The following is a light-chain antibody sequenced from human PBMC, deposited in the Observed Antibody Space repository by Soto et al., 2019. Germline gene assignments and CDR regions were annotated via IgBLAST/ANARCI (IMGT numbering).Light chain of an antibody. V-gene: IGLV7-46*01. CDR1: TGPVTGGHY. CDR3: LLYYNAVRV. CDR2: DTV. J-gene: IGLJ3*02. Sequence: QTVVTQEPSLTVSPGGTVTLTCGSSTGPVTGGHYPYWFQQKPGQAPKILISDTVNRASWTPVRFSGSLLGGKAALTLSGAQPEDEADCYCLLYYNAVRVFGGGTKLTVL.